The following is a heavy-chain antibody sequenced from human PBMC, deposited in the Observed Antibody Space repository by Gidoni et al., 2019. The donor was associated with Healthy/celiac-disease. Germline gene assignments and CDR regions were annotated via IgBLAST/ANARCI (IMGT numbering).Heavy chain of an antibody. J-gene: IGHJ3*02. Sequence: EVQLVESGGGLVKPGGSVRLSCAASGFPFSNAWMSWVRQAPGKGLEWVGRIKSKTDGGTTDYAAPVKGRFTISRDDSKNTLYLQMNSLKTEDTAVYYCTTGLMVVDAFDIWGQGTMVTVSS. CDR2: IKSKTDGGTT. V-gene: IGHV3-15*01. CDR1: GFPFSNAW. D-gene: IGHD2-15*01. CDR3: TTGLMVVDAFDI.